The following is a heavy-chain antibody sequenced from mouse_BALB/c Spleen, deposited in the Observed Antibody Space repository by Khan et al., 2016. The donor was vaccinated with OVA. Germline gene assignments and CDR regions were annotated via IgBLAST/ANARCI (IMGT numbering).Heavy chain of an antibody. CDR3: TRHGYVAWFTY. D-gene: IGHD2-2*01. CDR2: IDPFSGGT. V-gene: IGHV1S135*01. Sequence: VQLQQPGPELMKPGASVKISCKASGYSFTSYYIHWVIQSHGKSPEWIGYIDPFSGGTTYNQKFKGMATLTADKSSSTAYIHLSNLTSEDSAVYYCTRHGYVAWFTYWGQGTLVTVSA. J-gene: IGHJ3*01. CDR1: GYSFTSYY.